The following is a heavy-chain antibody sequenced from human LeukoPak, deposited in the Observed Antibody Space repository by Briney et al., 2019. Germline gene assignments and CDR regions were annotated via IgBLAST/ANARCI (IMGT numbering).Heavy chain of an antibody. V-gene: IGHV4-59*08. Sequence: SETLSLTCTVSGGSISSYYWSWIRQPPGKGLEWIGYIYYSGSTNYNPSLKSRVTISVDTSKNQFSLKLSSVTAADTAVYYCASEAAGTSHFDYWGQGTLVTVSS. CDR3: ASEAAGTSHFDY. J-gene: IGHJ4*02. CDR1: GGSISSYY. CDR2: IYYSGST. D-gene: IGHD6-13*01.